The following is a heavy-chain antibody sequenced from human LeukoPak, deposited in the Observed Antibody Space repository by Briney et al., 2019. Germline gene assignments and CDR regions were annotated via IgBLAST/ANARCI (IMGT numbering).Heavy chain of an antibody. J-gene: IGHJ3*02. CDR3: ASEKAGGGTAVTAFDI. CDR2: IHYSGST. V-gene: IGHV4-31*03. CDR1: GDSISSGGYY. D-gene: IGHD4-17*01. Sequence: SETLSLTRTLSGDSISSGGYYWSWIRQHPGKGLEWIGYIHYSGSTYHNPSLKSRVTISRDTSKNQFSLKLTSVTAADTAVYYCASEKAGGGTAVTAFDIWGQGTRVTVSP.